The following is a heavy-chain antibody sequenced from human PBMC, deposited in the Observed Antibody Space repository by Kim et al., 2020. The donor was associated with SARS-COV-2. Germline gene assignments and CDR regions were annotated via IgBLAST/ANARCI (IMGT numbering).Heavy chain of an antibody. J-gene: IGHJ6*02. CDR3: AKTARAMVAPTNYYYYYGMDV. CDR1: GFTFSSYA. D-gene: IGHD2-15*01. Sequence: GGSLRLSCAASGFTFSSYAMSWVRQAPGKGLEWVSAISGSGGSTYYADSVKGRFTISRDNSKNTLYLQMNSLRAEDTAVYYCAKTARAMVAPTNYYYYYGMDVWGQGTTVTVSS. CDR2: ISGSGGST. V-gene: IGHV3-23*01.